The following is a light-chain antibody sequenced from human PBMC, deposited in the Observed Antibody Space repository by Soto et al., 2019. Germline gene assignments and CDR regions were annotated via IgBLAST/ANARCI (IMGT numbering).Light chain of an antibody. CDR2: AVS. CDR1: SSDIGDYNF. J-gene: IGLJ1*01. Sequence: QSVLTQPASVSGSPGQSITISCTGTSSDIGDYNFVSWYQQHPGKVPKLMIYAVSDRPSGVSSRFSGSKSGNTASLTISGLQAEDEADYYCASYTSSSTLYVFGTGTKLTVL. CDR3: ASYTSSSTLYV. V-gene: IGLV2-14*03.